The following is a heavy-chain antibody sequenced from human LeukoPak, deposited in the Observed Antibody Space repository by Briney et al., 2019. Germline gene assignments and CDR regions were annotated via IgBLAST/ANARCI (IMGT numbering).Heavy chain of an antibody. V-gene: IGHV1-18*01. Sequence: GASVKVSFKASGYTFTIYGISWVRQAPGQGLEWMGWISAYNGNTNYAQKLQGRVTITTDTSTSTAYMELRSLRSDDTAVYYCARRGRGSGRHAFDIWGQGTMVTVSS. CDR1: GYTFTIYG. D-gene: IGHD3-10*01. CDR2: ISAYNGNT. CDR3: ARRGRGSGRHAFDI. J-gene: IGHJ3*02.